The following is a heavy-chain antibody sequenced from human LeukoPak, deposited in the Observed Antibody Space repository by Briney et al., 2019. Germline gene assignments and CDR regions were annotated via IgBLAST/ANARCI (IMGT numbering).Heavy chain of an antibody. CDR2: INPNSGGT. V-gene: IGHV1-2*02. D-gene: IGHD6-13*01. J-gene: IGHJ4*02. Sequence: ASVKVSCKASGYTFTCYYMHWVRPAPGQGLEWMGWINPNSGGTNYSQKFQGRVTMTRDTSISTAYMEQSRLRSDDTAVYYCARIIAAAASDYWGQGTLVTVSS. CDR1: GYTFTCYY. CDR3: ARIIAAAASDY.